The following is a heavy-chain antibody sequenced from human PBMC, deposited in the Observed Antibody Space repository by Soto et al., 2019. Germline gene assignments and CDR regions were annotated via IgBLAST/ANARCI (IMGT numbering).Heavy chain of an antibody. V-gene: IGHV3-43*01. J-gene: IGHJ4*02. CDR1: GFTFDDYT. CDR3: AKDECSSTSCYPDY. CDR2: ISWDGGST. D-gene: IGHD2-2*01. Sequence: GGSLRLSCAASGFTFDDYTMHWVRQAPGKGLEWVSLISWDGGSTYYADSVKGRFTISRDNSKNSLYLQMNSLRTEDTALYYCAKDECSSTSCYPDYWGQGTLVTVSS.